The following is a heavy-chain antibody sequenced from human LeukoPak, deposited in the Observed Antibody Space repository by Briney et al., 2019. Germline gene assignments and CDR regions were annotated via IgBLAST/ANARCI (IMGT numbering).Heavy chain of an antibody. J-gene: IGHJ6*02. V-gene: IGHV3-30*02. CDR2: IRYDGSNK. CDR3: AQGSPNYGSGSYPDDYYYYGMDV. CDR1: GFTFSSYG. Sequence: GRSLRLSCAASGFTFSSYGMHWVRQAPGKGLEWVAFIRYDGSNKYYADSVKGRFTISRDNSKNTLYLQMNSLRAEDTAVYYCAQGSPNYGSGSYPDDYYYYGMDVWGQGTTVTVSS. D-gene: IGHD3-10*01.